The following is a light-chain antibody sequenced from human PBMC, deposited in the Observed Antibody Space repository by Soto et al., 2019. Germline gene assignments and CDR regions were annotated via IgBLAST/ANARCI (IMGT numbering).Light chain of an antibody. V-gene: IGLV2-14*03. CDR1: SSDVGAYNF. Sequence: QSVLTQPASVSVSPGQSITISCTGTSSDVGAYNFVSWHQQHPGKAPKLMIYNVYDRPSGISYRFSGSKSGNTASLTISGLQGEDEADYYCSAYTVSRTYVFGTGTKVTVL. CDR3: SAYTVSRTYV. J-gene: IGLJ1*01. CDR2: NVY.